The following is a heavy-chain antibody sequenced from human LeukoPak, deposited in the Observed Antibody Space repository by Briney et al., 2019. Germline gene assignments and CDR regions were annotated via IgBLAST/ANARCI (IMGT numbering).Heavy chain of an antibody. V-gene: IGHV3-72*01. CDR3: TRVRHGDYFDP. CDR1: GFTFSDAY. CDR2: IRNKPHSYTT. Sequence: PGGSLRLSCAASGFTFSDAYMDWARQAPGNGPQWVGRIRNKPHSYTTDYAASVKGRFTISRDDSKNSLFLQMNSLKIEDTAVYYCTRVRHGDYFDPWGLGTLVTVSS. J-gene: IGHJ4*02. D-gene: IGHD4-17*01.